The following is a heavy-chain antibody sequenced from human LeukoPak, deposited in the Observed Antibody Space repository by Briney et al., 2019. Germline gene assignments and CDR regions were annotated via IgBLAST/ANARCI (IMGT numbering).Heavy chain of an antibody. CDR2: ISYGGSNK. Sequence: GGSLRLSCAASGFTFSSYAMHWVRQAPGKGLEWGAVISYGGSNKYYADSVKGRFTISRANSKNTLYLQMNSLRAEDTAVYYCARGSGIAANLKVYYYGMDVWGQGTTVTVSS. CDR3: ARGSGIAANLKVYYYGMDV. J-gene: IGHJ6*02. D-gene: IGHD6-13*01. CDR1: GFTFSSYA. V-gene: IGHV3-30*04.